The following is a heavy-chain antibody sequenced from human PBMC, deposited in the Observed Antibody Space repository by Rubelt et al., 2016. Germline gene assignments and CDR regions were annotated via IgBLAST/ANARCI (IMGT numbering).Heavy chain of an antibody. J-gene: IGHJ5*02. CDR1: GGSISSSSYY. CDR3: ARDIVVVPAVAYGWFDP. Sequence: QLQLQESGPGLVKPSETLSLTCTVSGGSISSSSYYWGWIRQPPGKGLEWIGSIYYSGSTYYNPFLKVRVTISVDTSKNQFSLKLSSVTAADTAVYYCARDIVVVPAVAYGWFDPWGQGTLVTVSS. V-gene: IGHV4-39*02. D-gene: IGHD2-2*01. CDR2: IYYSGST.